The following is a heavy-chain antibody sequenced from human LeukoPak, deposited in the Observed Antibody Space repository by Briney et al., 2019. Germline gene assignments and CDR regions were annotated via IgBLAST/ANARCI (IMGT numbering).Heavy chain of an antibody. Sequence: SETLSLTCAVYGGSFSGYYWSWIRQPPGKGLEWIGEINHSGSTNYNPYLKSRVTISVDTSKNQFSLKLSSVTAADTAVYYCARVNDGYSSSWYDAFDIWGQGTMVTVSS. J-gene: IGHJ3*02. V-gene: IGHV4-34*01. D-gene: IGHD6-13*01. CDR1: GGSFSGYY. CDR3: ARVNDGYSSSWYDAFDI. CDR2: INHSGST.